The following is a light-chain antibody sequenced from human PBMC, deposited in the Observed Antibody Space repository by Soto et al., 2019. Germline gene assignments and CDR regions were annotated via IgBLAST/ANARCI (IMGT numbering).Light chain of an antibody. Sequence: IVWTQSPGTLSLSPGERATLSCRARQSVSSSYLAWYQQKPGQAPRLLIYGASSRATGIPDRFSGSGSGTDFTLTISRLEPEDFAVYYCQQYGSSPPYTFGQGTKLEIK. V-gene: IGKV3-20*01. CDR2: GAS. CDR1: QSVSSSY. CDR3: QQYGSSPPYT. J-gene: IGKJ2*01.